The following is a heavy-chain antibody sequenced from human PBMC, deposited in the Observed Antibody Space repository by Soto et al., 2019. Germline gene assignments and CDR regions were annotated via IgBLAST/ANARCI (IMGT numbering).Heavy chain of an antibody. Sequence: PSETLSLTCAVSGGSVSSGDYYWTWIRQPPGKGPEWIGYVYYGGSTNYNPSLRSRVTISVEAAKNQYSLRLNSVTAADTAVYHCARIPVDTYMIYWSDPWGQGILVTVSS. CDR3: ARIPVDTYMIYWSDP. D-gene: IGHD3-16*01. J-gene: IGHJ5*02. CDR2: VYYGGST. V-gene: IGHV4-61*08. CDR1: GGSVSSGDYY.